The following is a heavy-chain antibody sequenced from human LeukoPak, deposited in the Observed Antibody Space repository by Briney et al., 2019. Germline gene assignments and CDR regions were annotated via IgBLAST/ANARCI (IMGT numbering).Heavy chain of an antibody. CDR2: IHSSGST. J-gene: IGHJ2*01. CDR3: ARVYGYSYGNYWYFEL. Sequence: PSETLSLTCTVSGGSISSYYWSWIRQPPGKGLEWIGYIHSSGSTNYNPSVKSRVTISVDTSKNQFSLKLSSVTAADTAVYYCARVYGYSYGNYWYFELWGRGTLVTVSS. D-gene: IGHD5-18*01. V-gene: IGHV4-59*01. CDR1: GGSISSYY.